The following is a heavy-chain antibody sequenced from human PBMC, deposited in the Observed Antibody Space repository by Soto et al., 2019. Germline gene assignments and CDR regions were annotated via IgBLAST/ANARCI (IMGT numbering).Heavy chain of an antibody. CDR3: ARGSSGWYVNYYYYGMDV. J-gene: IGHJ6*02. D-gene: IGHD6-19*01. CDR1: GGSIRSSRYY. Sequence: XETLSVPGTVSGGSIRSSRYYWGWIRQPPGKGLEWIGSIYYSGSTYYNPSLKSRVTISVDTSKNQFSLKLSSVTAADTAVYYCARGSSGWYVNYYYYGMDVWGQGTTVTVSS. V-gene: IGHV4-39*01. CDR2: IYYSGST.